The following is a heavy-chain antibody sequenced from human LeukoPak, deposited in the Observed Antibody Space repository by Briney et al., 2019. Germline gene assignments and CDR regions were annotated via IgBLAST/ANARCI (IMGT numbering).Heavy chain of an antibody. CDR1: GFTVSSNY. J-gene: IGHJ4*02. V-gene: IGHV3-66*01. D-gene: IGHD3-10*01. CDR3: AREGSQGSGSYFGY. Sequence: GGSLRLSCAASGFTVSSNYMSWVRQAPGKGLEWVSVIYRDGSIYNADSVKGRFTISRDNSKNTLYLQMNSLRAEDTAVYYCAREGSQGSGSYFGYWGQGTLVTVSS. CDR2: IYRDGSI.